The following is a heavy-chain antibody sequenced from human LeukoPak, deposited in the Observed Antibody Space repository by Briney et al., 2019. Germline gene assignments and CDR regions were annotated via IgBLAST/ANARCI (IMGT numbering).Heavy chain of an antibody. CDR3: ARGRHDGDSSDY. Sequence: ASVKVSCKASGYTFTSYYMHWVRQAPGQGLEWMGIINPSGGSTSYAQKFQGRVTMTRDMSTSTAYMELSSLRSEDTAVYYCARGRHDGDSSDYWGQGTLVTVSS. CDR2: INPSGGST. J-gene: IGHJ4*02. D-gene: IGHD4-17*01. CDR1: GYTFTSYY. V-gene: IGHV1-46*01.